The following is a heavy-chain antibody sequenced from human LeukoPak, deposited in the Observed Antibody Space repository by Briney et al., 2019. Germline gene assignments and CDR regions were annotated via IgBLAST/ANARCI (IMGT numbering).Heavy chain of an antibody. J-gene: IGHJ3*02. CDR2: IWYDGSNK. CDR1: GFSFSDYG. Sequence: PGRSLRLSCAASGFSFSDYGMHWVRQAPGKGLDWVAVIWYDGSNKYYADSVKGRFTISRDNSKNTLYLQMNSLRAEDTAVYYCARDIEDASGREGEPDAFDIWGQGTVVTVSS. V-gene: IGHV3-33*01. CDR3: ARDIEDASGREGEPDAFDI. D-gene: IGHD3-10*01.